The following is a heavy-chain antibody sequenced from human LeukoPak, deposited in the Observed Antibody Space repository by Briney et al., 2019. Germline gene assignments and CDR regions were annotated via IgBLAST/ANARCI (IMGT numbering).Heavy chain of an antibody. CDR3: ARGGAYYFSFDS. V-gene: IGHV4-4*07. CDR2: VYSGGTT. CDR1: GGSTSTHY. J-gene: IGHJ4*02. Sequence: SETLSLTCSVSGGSTSTHYWTCIRQPAGKGLEWIGRVYSGGTTNYNPSLKSRVTMSVDTSNHQFSLRLSPVTAADTAVYYCARGGAYYFSFDSWGQGILVTVSS. D-gene: IGHD3-22*01.